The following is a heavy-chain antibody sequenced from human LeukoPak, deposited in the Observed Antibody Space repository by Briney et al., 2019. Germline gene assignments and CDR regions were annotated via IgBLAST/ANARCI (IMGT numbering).Heavy chain of an antibody. D-gene: IGHD4-17*01. V-gene: IGHV4-4*07. CDR3: AREGDYGDYSKSFYYMDV. Sequence: SETLSLTCTVSGGYIGSYYWSWIRQPAGKGLEWIGRIYASENTDYNPSLKSRVTMSVDMSTSQFSLRLTSVTAADTAVYYCAREGDYGDYSKSFYYMDVWGKGTTVTVSS. CDR1: GGYIGSYY. CDR2: IYASENT. J-gene: IGHJ6*03.